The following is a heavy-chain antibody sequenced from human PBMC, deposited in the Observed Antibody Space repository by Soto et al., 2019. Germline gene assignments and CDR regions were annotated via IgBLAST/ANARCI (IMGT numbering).Heavy chain of an antibody. D-gene: IGHD2-2*01. V-gene: IGHV3-23*01. CDR1: GFTFSSFA. CDR2: IRGNGGGI. Sequence: EVQVLESGGGLAQPGGSLRLSCAASGFTFSSFAMSWVRQAPGKGLEWVSSIRGNGGGIYYADSVKGRFTISSDNSKNTLSRRMNSRRAEEAAMDYGAQQPSYATVWHGCYWGLGTLVTVSS. J-gene: IGHJ4*02. CDR3: AQQPSYATVWHGCY.